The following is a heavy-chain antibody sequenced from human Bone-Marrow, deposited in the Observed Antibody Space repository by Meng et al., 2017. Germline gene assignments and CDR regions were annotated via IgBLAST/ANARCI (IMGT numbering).Heavy chain of an antibody. J-gene: IGHJ4*02. CDR3: ARDRWFGGSYSDY. D-gene: IGHD3-10*01. CDR2: MKQDGSDE. CDR1: GFIFKDYS. Sequence: GESLKISCAASGFIFKDYSMTWVRQAPGKGLEWVANMKQDGSDEYYVDSVKGRFTISRDNAKNSLYLQMNSLRAEDTAVYYCARDRWFGGSYSDYWGQGTLVTVSS. V-gene: IGHV3-7*01.